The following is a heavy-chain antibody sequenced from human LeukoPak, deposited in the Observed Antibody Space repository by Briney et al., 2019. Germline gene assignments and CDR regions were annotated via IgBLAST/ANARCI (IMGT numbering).Heavy chain of an antibody. V-gene: IGHV3-7*01. J-gene: IGHJ4*02. Sequence: GSLRLSCAASGFTFSIYWVAWVRQAPGRGRGWVANIKQDGSDQYYVDSVKGRFTISRENARNSMYLQMNSLRAEDTAVYYCAVLAATDSNDYWGQGTLVTVSS. CDR1: GFTFSIYW. CDR2: IKQDGSDQ. D-gene: IGHD6-13*01. CDR3: AVLAATDSNDY.